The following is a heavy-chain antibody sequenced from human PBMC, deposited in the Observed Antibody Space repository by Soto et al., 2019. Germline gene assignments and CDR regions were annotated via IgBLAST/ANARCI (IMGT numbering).Heavy chain of an antibody. CDR3: AKRKYCPSTTCFDY. Sequence: PGGSLRLSCTASGFTFSSYAMHWVRQAPGKGLEWVAVISYDGSNKYYADSVKGRFTISTDDSENTLYLQMSSLRAEDTAVYYCAKRKYCPSTTCFDYWGQGTQVTVSS. J-gene: IGHJ4*02. CDR2: ISYDGSNK. D-gene: IGHD2-2*01. V-gene: IGHV3-30-3*02. CDR1: GFTFSSYA.